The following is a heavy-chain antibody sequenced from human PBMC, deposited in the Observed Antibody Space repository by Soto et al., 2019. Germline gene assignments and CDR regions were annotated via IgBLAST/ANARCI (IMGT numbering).Heavy chain of an antibody. Sequence: PSETLSLTCTFSGGSISAYYGSWIRQPPGKGLEWIGHINVSGSTNYSPSLKSRVTISIATSKRQFSLKLRSVTAADTALYYCARVGSGSYYDFNCFDPWGQGKVVTVSS. CDR1: GGSISAYY. V-gene: IGHV4-59*01. J-gene: IGHJ5*02. CDR3: ARVGSGSYYDFNCFDP. D-gene: IGHD1-26*01. CDR2: INVSGST.